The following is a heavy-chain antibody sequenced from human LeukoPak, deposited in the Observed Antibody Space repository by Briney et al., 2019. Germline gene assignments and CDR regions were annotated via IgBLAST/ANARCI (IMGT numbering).Heavy chain of an antibody. CDR1: GFTFSTYS. CDR2: ISSSSTYI. Sequence: GGSLRLSCAASGFTFSTYSMNWVRQAPGKGLEWVSSISSSSTYIYYADSVKGRFTISRDNAKNSLYLQMNSLRAEDTAVYYCARVMVTGTYWYFDLWGRGTLVTVSS. D-gene: IGHD4-23*01. V-gene: IGHV3-21*01. CDR3: ARVMVTGTYWYFDL. J-gene: IGHJ2*01.